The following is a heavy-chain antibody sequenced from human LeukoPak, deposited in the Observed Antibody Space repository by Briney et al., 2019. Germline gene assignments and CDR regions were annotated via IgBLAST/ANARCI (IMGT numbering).Heavy chain of an antibody. D-gene: IGHD2-2*01. J-gene: IGHJ6*02. Sequence: SQTLSLTCTVSGGSISSGDYYWSWIRQPPGKGLEWIGYIYYSGSTYYNPSLKSRVTISVDTSKNQFSLKLSSVTAADTAVYYCARGIPAAIGMDVWGQGTTVTVSS. CDR1: GGSISSGDYY. V-gene: IGHV4-30-4*01. CDR2: IYYSGST. CDR3: ARGIPAAIGMDV.